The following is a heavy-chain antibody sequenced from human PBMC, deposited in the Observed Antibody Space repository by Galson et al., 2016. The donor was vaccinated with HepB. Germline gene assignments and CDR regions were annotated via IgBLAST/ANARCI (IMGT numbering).Heavy chain of an antibody. D-gene: IGHD4/OR15-4a*01. J-gene: IGHJ4*02. Sequence: SLRLSCAASGFTLTNYWMHWVRQAPGKGLEWVAHIINDGSHTTYADSVKGRSTISRDNSKNALYLQMNSLKVEDTAIYYCVKAIPAANYISGCDYWGQGTLVTVSS. CDR3: VKAIPAANYISGCDY. V-gene: IGHV3-74*01. CDR2: IINDGSHT. CDR1: GFTLTNYW.